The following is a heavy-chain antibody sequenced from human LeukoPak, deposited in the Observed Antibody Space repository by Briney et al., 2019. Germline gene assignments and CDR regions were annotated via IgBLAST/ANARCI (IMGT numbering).Heavy chain of an antibody. CDR3: AIYDFWSGYPY. CDR2: IYYSGST. J-gene: IGHJ4*02. D-gene: IGHD3-3*01. CDR1: GGSISSYY. V-gene: IGHV4-59*01. Sequence: SETLSLTCTDSGGSISSYYWSWIRPPPGKGLEWIGYIYYSGSTNYNPSLKSRVTISVDTSKNQFSLKLSSVTAADTAVYYCAIYDFWSGYPYRGQGTLVTVSS.